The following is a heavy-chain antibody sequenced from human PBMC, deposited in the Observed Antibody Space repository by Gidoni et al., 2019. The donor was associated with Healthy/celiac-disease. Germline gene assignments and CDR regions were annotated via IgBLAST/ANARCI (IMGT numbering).Heavy chain of an antibody. V-gene: IGHV3-21*01. D-gene: IGHD4-17*01. CDR3: ARGCYGDYCFDY. Sequence: EVQLVESGGGLVNPGGSLRLSCAASGFTFSSYSMNWVRQAPGKGLEWVSSISSSSSYIYYAESVKGRFTISRDNAKNSLYLQMNSLRDEDTAVDYCARGCYGDYCFDYWGQGTLVTVSS. CDR2: ISSSSSYI. CDR1: GFTFSSYS. J-gene: IGHJ4*02.